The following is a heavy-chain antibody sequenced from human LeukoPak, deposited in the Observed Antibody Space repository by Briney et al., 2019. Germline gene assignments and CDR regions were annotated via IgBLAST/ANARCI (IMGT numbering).Heavy chain of an antibody. CDR2: IYPSGST. Sequence: PSETLSLTCSVSCDSIRSYYWSWIRQPAGKGLEWIGRIYPSGSTNYNPSLKTRVTMSVDTSRNQFSLRLSSVTAADTAVYYCAREGTYCSRTSCYDSFLDYWGQGTLVTVSS. D-gene: IGHD2-2*01. V-gene: IGHV4-4*07. CDR1: CDSIRSYY. J-gene: IGHJ4*02. CDR3: AREGTYCSRTSCYDSFLDY.